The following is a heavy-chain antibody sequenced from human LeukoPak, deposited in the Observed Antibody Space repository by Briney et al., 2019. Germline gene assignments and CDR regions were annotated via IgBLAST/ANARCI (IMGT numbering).Heavy chain of an antibody. CDR3: AKDRAGEAATDY. CDR2: ISYDGSNK. V-gene: IGHV3-30*18. Sequence: GRSLRLSCAASGFTFSSYGMHWVRQAPGKGLEWVAVISYDGSNKYYADSVKGRFTISRDNSKNTLYLQMNSLRAEDTAVYYCAKDRAGEAATDYWGQGTLVTASS. D-gene: IGHD6-25*01. J-gene: IGHJ4*02. CDR1: GFTFSSYG.